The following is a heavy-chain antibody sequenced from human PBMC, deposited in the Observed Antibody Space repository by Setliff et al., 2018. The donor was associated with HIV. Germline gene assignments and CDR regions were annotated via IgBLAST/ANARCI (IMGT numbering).Heavy chain of an antibody. CDR3: ARVPGDYGDNPIDY. V-gene: IGHV1-18*01. CDR2: ISTFDGNT. CDR1: GYNFFSYG. J-gene: IGHJ4*02. Sequence: GASVKVSCKASGYNFFSYGISWVRRAPGQGLEWMGWISTFDGNTDYAQNVQDRVTMTTDTSTSTVYMELRSLRSDDTAVYYCARVPGDYGDNPIDYWGQGTLVTVS. D-gene: IGHD4-17*01.